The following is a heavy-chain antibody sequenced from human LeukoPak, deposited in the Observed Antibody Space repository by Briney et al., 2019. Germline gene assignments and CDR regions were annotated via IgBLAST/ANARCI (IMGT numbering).Heavy chain of an antibody. D-gene: IGHD1-26*01. CDR1: GGSISSYF. CDR3: ARGASGNYHYFDY. Sequence: SETLSLTCTVSGGSISSYFWSWIRQPAGKGLEWIGRIYTSGSTDYNPSFKSRVTLSVDTSKNQFSLKLCSVTAADTAVYYCARGASGNYHYFDYWGQGTLVTVSS. J-gene: IGHJ4*02. CDR2: IYTSGST. V-gene: IGHV4-4*07.